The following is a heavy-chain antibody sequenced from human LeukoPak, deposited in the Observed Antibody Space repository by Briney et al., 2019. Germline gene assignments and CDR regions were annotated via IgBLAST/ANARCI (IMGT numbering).Heavy chain of an antibody. V-gene: IGHV4-4*07. J-gene: IGHJ4*02. Sequence: PSETLSLTCTVSGGSISSYYWSWIRQPAGKGLEWIGRVHSDGRNYNPSLESRVTMSVDMPKNYFSLKLNSVTAADTAVYYCARGIYGDYGLGYWGQGILVTVSS. CDR3: ARGIYGDYGLGY. CDR1: GGSISSYY. CDR2: VHSDGR. D-gene: IGHD4-17*01.